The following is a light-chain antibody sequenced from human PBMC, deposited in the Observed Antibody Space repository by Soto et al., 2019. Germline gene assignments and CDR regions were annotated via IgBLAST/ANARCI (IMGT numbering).Light chain of an antibody. CDR1: QSIDSW. J-gene: IGKJ2*01. CDR3: QQYRGKPFT. CDR2: DAS. V-gene: IGKV1-5*01. Sequence: DIQMTQSPSTLSASVGDRVTIARRACQSIDSWLAWYQQKPGKAPKFLIYDASDLESGVPSRFSGSGSGTEFTLTISSLQPDDFATYYCQQYRGKPFTFGQGTKVDIK.